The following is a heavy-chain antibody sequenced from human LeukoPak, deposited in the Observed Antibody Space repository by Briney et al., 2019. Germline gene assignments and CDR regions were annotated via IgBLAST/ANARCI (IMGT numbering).Heavy chain of an antibody. Sequence: GASVKVSCKASGYTFISYYLHWVRQAPGQGLEWMGWINPNSGSTNYAQKFQGRVTMTRDTSTSTVYMELSSLRSEDTAVYYCARGRLGWFDPWGQGTQVTVSS. J-gene: IGHJ5*02. CDR2: INPNSGST. V-gene: IGHV1-2*02. CDR3: ARGRLGWFDP. CDR1: GYTFISYY.